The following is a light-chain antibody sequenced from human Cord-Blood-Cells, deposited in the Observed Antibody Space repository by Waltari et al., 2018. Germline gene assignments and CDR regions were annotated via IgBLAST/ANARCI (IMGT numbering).Light chain of an antibody. J-gene: IGKJ1*01. CDR2: GAS. CDR1: QSVSSSY. Sequence: EIVLTQSPGTLSLSPGERATLSCRASQSVSSSYLAWYQQKPGQAPRRLIYGASSRATGIPDRFSGSGSGTDFTLTISRLEPEDFAVYYRQQYGSSPRTFGQGTKVEIK. CDR3: QQYGSSPRT. V-gene: IGKV3-20*01.